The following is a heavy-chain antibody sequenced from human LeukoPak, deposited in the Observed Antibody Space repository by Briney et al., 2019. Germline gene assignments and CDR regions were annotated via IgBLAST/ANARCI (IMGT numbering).Heavy chain of an antibody. CDR2: ISSSGSML. V-gene: IGHV3-11*04. J-gene: IGHJ4*02. CDR3: TRRPYSSSWYYFDF. D-gene: IGHD6-13*01. CDR1: GFTFSDYY. Sequence: PGGSLRLSCAVSGFTFSDYYMSWVRQAPGKGLEWVSYISSSGSMLHYADSVEGRFTISRDNAKNSLYLQMSSLRVEDTAVYYCTRRPYSSSWYYFDFWGQGTLVTVSS.